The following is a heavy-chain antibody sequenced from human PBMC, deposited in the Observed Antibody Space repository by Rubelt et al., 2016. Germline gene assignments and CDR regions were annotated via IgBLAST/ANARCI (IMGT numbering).Heavy chain of an antibody. CDR3: ARGEHLFDY. V-gene: IGHV4-59*01. D-gene: IGHD1/OR15-1a*01. Sequence: QVQLQESGPGLVKPSETLSLTCTVSGGSISSYYWSWIRQPPGKGLEWIGYVYYSGSTNLNPSLESRATKSVDTSRNQFSLKLSSVTAADTAVYYCARGEHLFDYWGQGTLVTVSS. CDR2: VYYSGST. CDR1: GGSISSYY. J-gene: IGHJ4*02.